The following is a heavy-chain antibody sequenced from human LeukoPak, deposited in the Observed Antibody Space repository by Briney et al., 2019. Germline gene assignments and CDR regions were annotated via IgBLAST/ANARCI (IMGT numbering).Heavy chain of an antibody. J-gene: IGHJ4*02. CDR3: AREGDYYDSSGYRRNLDY. CDR1: GFTVSSNY. Sequence: PGGSLRLSCAASGFTVSSNYMSWVRQAPGKGLEWVSVIYSGGSTYYADSVKGRFTISRDNSKNTLYLQMNSLRAEDTAVYYCAREGDYYDSSGYRRNLDYWGQGTLVTVSS. CDR2: IYSGGST. V-gene: IGHV3-66*01. D-gene: IGHD3-22*01.